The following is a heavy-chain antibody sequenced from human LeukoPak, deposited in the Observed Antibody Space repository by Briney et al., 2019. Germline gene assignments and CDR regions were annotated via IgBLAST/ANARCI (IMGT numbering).Heavy chain of an antibody. CDR2: IYPGDSDT. V-gene: IGHV5-51*01. CDR1: GYSFTSYW. CDR3: ARHVGTITMVRGVTAPVDY. D-gene: IGHD3-10*01. Sequence: GESLKISCQGSGYSFTSYWIGWVRQMPGKGLEWMGIIYPGDSDTRYSPSFQGQVTISADKSISTAYLQWSSLKASDTAMYYCARHVGTITMVRGVTAPVDYWGQGTLVTVSS. J-gene: IGHJ4*02.